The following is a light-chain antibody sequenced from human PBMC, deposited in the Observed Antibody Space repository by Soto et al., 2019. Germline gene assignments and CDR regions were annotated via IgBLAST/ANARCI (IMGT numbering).Light chain of an antibody. Sequence: EIVMTQSPVTLSVSPGARATLSCRASQSVRSTYLAWYQQKPGQAPRLLIFGVSNRAAGITARLSGSGSGTEFTLAISSLQSEDCAVYYCQQYGDWPLTVGGWTKVAIK. V-gene: IGKV3-15*01. CDR2: GVS. CDR1: QSVRSTY. J-gene: IGKJ4*01. CDR3: QQYGDWPLT.